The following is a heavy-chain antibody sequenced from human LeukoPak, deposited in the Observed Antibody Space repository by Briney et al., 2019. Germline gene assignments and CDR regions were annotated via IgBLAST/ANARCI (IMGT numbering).Heavy chain of an antibody. J-gene: IGHJ4*02. CDR2: ISGSGGST. CDR1: GFTFSSYA. Sequence: HPGGSLRLSCAASGFTFSSYAMSWVRQAPGKGLEWVSAISGSGGSTYYADSVKGRFTISRDNSKNTLYLQMNSLRAEDTAVYYCAKEIVVVPAAIEDEALWGQGTLVTVSS. CDR3: AKEIVVVPAAIEDEAL. V-gene: IGHV3-23*01. D-gene: IGHD2-2*01.